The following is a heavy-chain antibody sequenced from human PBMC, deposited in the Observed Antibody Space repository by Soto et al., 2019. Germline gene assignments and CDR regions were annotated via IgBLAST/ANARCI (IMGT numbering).Heavy chain of an antibody. J-gene: IGHJ4*02. CDR3: ARDMTRTVVPYFDF. V-gene: IGHV1-69*06. Sequence: ASVKVSCKASGGTFSNYFVDWVRQAPVQGLEWMGRIIPISGAANYAQKFQGRVTITADKSTSTSYMELSSLRSEDTAVYYCARDMTRTVVPYFDFWGQGTLVTVSS. CDR1: GGTFSNYF. CDR2: IIPISGAA. D-gene: IGHD1-7*01.